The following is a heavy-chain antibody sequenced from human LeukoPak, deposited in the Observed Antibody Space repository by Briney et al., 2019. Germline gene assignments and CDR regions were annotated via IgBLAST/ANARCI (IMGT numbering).Heavy chain of an antibody. J-gene: IGHJ3*02. V-gene: IGHV3-7*01. CDR1: RFIFSSYW. Sequence: GGSLRLSCVASRFIFSSYWMSWVRQAPGKGLEWVANIKQDGSEKYYVDSVKGRFTIPRDNAKNSLYLQMSSLRAEDTAVYYCARDFYGDYALSAFDIWGQGTMVTVSS. D-gene: IGHD4-17*01. CDR2: IKQDGSEK. CDR3: ARDFYGDYALSAFDI.